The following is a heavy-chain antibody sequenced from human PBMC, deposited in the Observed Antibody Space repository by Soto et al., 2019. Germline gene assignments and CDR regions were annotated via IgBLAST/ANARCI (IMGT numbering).Heavy chain of an antibody. Sequence: PGGSLRLSCAASGFTFSSYGMHWVRQAPGKGLEWVAVISYDGSNKYYADSVKGRFTISRDNSKNTLYLQMNSLRAEDTAVYYCARDQVIMVRGVILFTRRFYGMDVWGQGTTVTVS. CDR3: ARDQVIMVRGVILFTRRFYGMDV. CDR2: ISYDGSNK. CDR1: GFTFSSYG. J-gene: IGHJ6*02. V-gene: IGHV3-30*03. D-gene: IGHD3-10*01.